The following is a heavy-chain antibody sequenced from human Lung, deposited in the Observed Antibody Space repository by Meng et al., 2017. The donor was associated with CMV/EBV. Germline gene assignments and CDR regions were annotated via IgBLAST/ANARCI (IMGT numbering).Heavy chain of an antibody. CDR1: GFTFSSYW. CDR3: AREGVFGVVIAGYYGMDV. V-gene: IGHV3-7*01. J-gene: IGHJ6*02. D-gene: IGHD3-3*01. CDR2: IKQDGSEK. Sequence: GGSLRLSCAASGFTFSSYWMSWVRQAPGKGLEWVANIKQDGSEKYYVDSVKGRFTISRDNVKNSLYLQMNSLRAEDTAVYYCAREGVFGVVIAGYYGMDVWGQGTXVTVSS.